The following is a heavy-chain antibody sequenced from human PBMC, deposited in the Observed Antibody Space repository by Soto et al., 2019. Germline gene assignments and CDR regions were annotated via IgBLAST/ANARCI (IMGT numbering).Heavy chain of an antibody. D-gene: IGHD3-3*01. CDR1: GFTFSSYA. J-gene: IGHJ6*02. CDR2: ISGSGGST. V-gene: IGHV3-23*01. CDR3: ATERKSGIYYYYYGMDV. Sequence: HPGGSLRLSCAASGFTFSSYAMSWVRQAPGKGLEWVSAISGSGGSTYYADSVKGRFTISRDNSKNTLYLQMNSLRAEDTAVYYCATERKSGIYYYYYGMDVWGQGTTVTVSS.